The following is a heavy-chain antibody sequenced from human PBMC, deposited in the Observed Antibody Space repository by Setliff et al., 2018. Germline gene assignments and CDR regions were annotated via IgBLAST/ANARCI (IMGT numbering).Heavy chain of an antibody. CDR2: IYIGGSA. J-gene: IGHJ6*03. Sequence: SETLSLTCTVSGGSISSYYWSWIRQPAGKGLEWIGHIYIGGSANYNPSLKSRVTISVDTSKNQFPLKLNSVTAADMAVYYCAREQWLDPPGYYYMDVWAKGTTVTVSS. V-gene: IGHV4-4*07. CDR3: AREQWLDPPGYYYMDV. D-gene: IGHD6-19*01. CDR1: GGSISSYY.